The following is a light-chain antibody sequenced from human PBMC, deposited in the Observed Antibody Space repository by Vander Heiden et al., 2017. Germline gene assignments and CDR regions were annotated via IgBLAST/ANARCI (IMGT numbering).Light chain of an antibody. V-gene: IGKV3-11*01. Sequence: LFTPSPSTLSFSPADIPPLSCSSSQSVNIFLAWYQQKPGQAPRLLISNASNRATGIPARFSGSGSGTDFTLTISSLDPEDFAVYYCQQRSNWPITLGQGTRLEIK. J-gene: IGKJ5*01. CDR3: QQRSNWPIT. CDR2: NAS. CDR1: QSVNIF.